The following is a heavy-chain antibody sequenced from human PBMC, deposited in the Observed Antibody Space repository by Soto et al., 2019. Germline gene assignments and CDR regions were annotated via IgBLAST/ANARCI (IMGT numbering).Heavy chain of an antibody. V-gene: IGHV3-30-3*01. D-gene: IGHD5-12*01. CDR2: ISYDGSNK. CDR1: GFTFSSYA. Sequence: QVQLVESGGGVVQPGRSLRLSCAASGFTFSSYAMHWVRQAPGKGLEWVAVISYDGSNKYYADSVKGRFTISRDNSKNTLYLQMNSVRAEDTAVYYCARGVGGYNYEAFDIWGQGTMVTVSS. CDR3: ARGVGGYNYEAFDI. J-gene: IGHJ3*02.